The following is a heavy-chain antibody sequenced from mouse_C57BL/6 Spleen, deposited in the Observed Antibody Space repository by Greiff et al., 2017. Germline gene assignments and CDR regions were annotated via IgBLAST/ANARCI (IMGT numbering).Heavy chain of an antibody. V-gene: IGHV5-2*01. D-gene: IGHD2-2*01. CDR3: ARGGYDWYFDV. Sequence: EVQRVESGGGLVQPGESLKLSCESNEYEFPSHDMSWVRKTPEKRLELVAAINSDGGSTYYPDTMGRRFIICRDNTKKTLYLQMSSLRAEDTALYYCARGGYDWYFDVWGTGTTVTVSS. J-gene: IGHJ1*03. CDR2: INSDGGST. CDR1: EYEFPSHD.